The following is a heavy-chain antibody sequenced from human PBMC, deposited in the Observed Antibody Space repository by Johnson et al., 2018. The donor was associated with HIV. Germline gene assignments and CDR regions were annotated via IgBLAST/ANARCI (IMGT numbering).Heavy chain of an antibody. CDR3: ATLAALYAFDI. CDR1: GFTFDDYG. V-gene: IGHV3-7*01. D-gene: IGHD6-25*01. J-gene: IGHJ3*02. CDR2: IKQDGSEK. Sequence: VQLVESGGGVVRPGGSLRLSCAASGFTFDDYGMSWVRQAPGKGLEWVANIKQDGSEKYYVDSVKGRFTISRDNAKNSLYLQMNSLRAEDTAVYYCATLAALYAFDIWGQGTMVTVSS.